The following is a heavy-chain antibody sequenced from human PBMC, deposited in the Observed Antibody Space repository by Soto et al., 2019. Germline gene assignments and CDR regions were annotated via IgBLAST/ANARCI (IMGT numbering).Heavy chain of an antibody. V-gene: IGHV1-18*01. CDR2: ISAYNGNT. J-gene: IGHJ4*02. CDR1: GYTFTSYG. CDR3: ARGETYGDFDY. D-gene: IGHD4-17*01. Sequence: ASVKVSCKASGYTFTSYGISWVRQAPGQGLEWMGWISAYNGNTNYAQKLQGRVTMTSDTSTSTAYMELRSLRFYDTAVYYCARGETYGDFDYWGQGTLVTVSS.